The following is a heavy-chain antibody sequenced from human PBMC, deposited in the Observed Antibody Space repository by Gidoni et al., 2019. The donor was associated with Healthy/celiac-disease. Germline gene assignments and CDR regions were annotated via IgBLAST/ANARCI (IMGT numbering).Heavy chain of an antibody. Sequence: EVQLLESVGGLVQPGGSLRLSCAASGFTFSSYAMSWVRQAPGKGLEWVSAISGSGGSTYYEDSVKGRFTISRDNSKNTLYLQMNSLRAEETAVYYCAKDRSIFGVVNAFDIWGQGTMVTVSS. CDR1: GFTFSSYA. D-gene: IGHD3-3*01. J-gene: IGHJ3*02. V-gene: IGHV3-23*01. CDR3: AKDRSIFGVVNAFDI. CDR2: ISGSGGST.